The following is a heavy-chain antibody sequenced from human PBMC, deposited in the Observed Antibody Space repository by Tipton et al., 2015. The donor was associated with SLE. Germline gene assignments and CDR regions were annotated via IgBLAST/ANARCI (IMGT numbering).Heavy chain of an antibody. CDR1: GFTFSDYY. V-gene: IGHV3-72*01. Sequence: GSLRLSCAASGFTFSDYYMDWVRQAPGKGLEWVGHTRKKGNSYSTQYAASVQGRFTISRDDSKNLTYLQMNSLRTEDTAVYFCARDNWGSYDYWGQGTLVTVSS. CDR2: TRKKGNSYST. CDR3: ARDNWGSYDY. D-gene: IGHD7-27*01. J-gene: IGHJ4*02.